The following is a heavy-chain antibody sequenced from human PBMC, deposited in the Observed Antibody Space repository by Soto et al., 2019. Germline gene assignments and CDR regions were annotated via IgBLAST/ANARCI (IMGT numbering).Heavy chain of an antibody. J-gene: IGHJ6*02. CDR2: IIPIFGTA. V-gene: IGHV1-69*13. CDR3: ATFYCSGGSCYSGRLSTARPPYGMDV. Sequence: SVKVSCKASGDTFSSYAISWVRQAPGQGLEWMGGIIPIFGTANYAQKFQGRVTITADESTSTAYMELSSLRSEDTAVYYCATFYCSGGSCYSGRLSTARPPYGMDVWGQGTTVTVSS. D-gene: IGHD2-15*01. CDR1: GDTFSSYA.